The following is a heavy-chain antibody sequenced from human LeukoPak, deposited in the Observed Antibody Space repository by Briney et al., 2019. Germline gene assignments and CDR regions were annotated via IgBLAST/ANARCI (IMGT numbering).Heavy chain of an antibody. J-gene: IGHJ6*03. V-gene: IGHV4-59*01. Sequence: SETLSLTCTVSRGSISSWYWSWVRQPPGKGLDWIASVYYSGATNYNPSLKSRVTISVDTSKNQVSLGLSSVTAADTAVYYCARTSITYAAAAGGGYYYYMDVWGEGTKVTVSS. CDR2: VYYSGAT. D-gene: IGHD2-2*01. CDR3: ARTSITYAAAAGGGYYYYMDV. CDR1: RGSISSWY.